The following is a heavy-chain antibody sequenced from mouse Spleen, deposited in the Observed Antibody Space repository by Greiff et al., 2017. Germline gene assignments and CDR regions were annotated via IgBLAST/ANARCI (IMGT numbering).Heavy chain of an antibody. Sequence: QVQLKESGAELVKPGASVKISCKASGYAFSSYWMNWVKQRPGKGLEWIGQIYPGDGDTNYNGKFKGKATLTADKSSSTAYMQLSSLTSEDSAVYFCARDGLLRFYFDYWGQGTTLTVSS. D-gene: IGHD2-10*01. CDR3: ARDGLLRFYFDY. CDR2: IYPGDGDT. V-gene: IGHV1-80*01. J-gene: IGHJ2*01. CDR1: GYAFSSYW.